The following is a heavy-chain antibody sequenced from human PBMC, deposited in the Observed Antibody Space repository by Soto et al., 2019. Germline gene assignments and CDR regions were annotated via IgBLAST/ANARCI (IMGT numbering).Heavy chain of an antibody. CDR1: GYTLTELS. J-gene: IGHJ6*03. CDR2: FDPEDGET. V-gene: IGHV1-24*01. CDR3: ATAPLFDERSYYYYYYMDV. Sequence: ASVKVSCKVSGYTLTELSMHWVRQAPGKGLEWMGGFDPEDGETIYAQKFQGRVTMTEDTSTDTAYMELSSLRSEDTAVYYCATAPLFDERSYYYYYYMDVWGKGTTVTSP. D-gene: IGHD2-21*01.